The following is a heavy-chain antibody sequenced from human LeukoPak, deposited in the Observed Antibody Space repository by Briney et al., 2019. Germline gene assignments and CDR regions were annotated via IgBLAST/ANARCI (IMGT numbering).Heavy chain of an antibody. Sequence: GGSLRLSCAASGFTFSSYWMSWVRQAPGKGLEWMANIKQAGSEKYYVDSVKGRFTISRDNAKNSLYLQMNSLRAEDTAVYYCAREASLNYMDVWGKGTTVTVS. V-gene: IGHV3-7*01. CDR1: GFTFSSYW. CDR2: IKQAGSEK. CDR3: AREASLNYMDV. J-gene: IGHJ6*03.